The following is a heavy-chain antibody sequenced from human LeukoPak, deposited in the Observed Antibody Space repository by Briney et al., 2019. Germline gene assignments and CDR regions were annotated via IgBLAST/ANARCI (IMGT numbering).Heavy chain of an antibody. CDR3: ARAYCGGDCYPVTYYYYYMDV. CDR1: GGTFSSYA. Sequence: SVKVSCKASGGTFSSYAISWVRQAPGQGLEWMGGIIPIFGTANYAQRFQGRVTITADESTSTAYMELSSLRSEDTAVYYCARAYCGGDCYPVTYYYYYMDVWGKGTTVTVSS. CDR2: IIPIFGTA. J-gene: IGHJ6*03. D-gene: IGHD2-21*01. V-gene: IGHV1-69*13.